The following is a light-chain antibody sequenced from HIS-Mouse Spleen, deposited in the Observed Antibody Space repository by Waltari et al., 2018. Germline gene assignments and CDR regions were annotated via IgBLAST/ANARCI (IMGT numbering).Light chain of an antibody. V-gene: IGKV1-27*01. J-gene: IGKJ1*01. CDR2: AAS. CDR1: QGISNY. CDR3: QKYNSAPWT. Sequence: DIQMTQSPSSLSASVGDSVPIPCRASQGISNYLAWYQQKPGKVPKLLIYAASTLQSGVPSRFSGSGSGTDFTLTISSLQPEDVATYYCQKYNSAPWTFGQGTKVEIK.